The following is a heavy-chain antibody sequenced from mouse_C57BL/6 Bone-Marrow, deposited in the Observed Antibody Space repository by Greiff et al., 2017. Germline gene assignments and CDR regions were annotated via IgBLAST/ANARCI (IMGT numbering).Heavy chain of an antibody. CDR2: FNPNNGGT. Sequence: EVQLQQSGPELVKPGASVKMSCKASGYTFTDYNMHWVKQSYGQSLEWIGYFNPNNGGTSYNQKFKGKATLTVNKSSSTAYMELRSLTSEDSAVYYGARRNYNYGSSYDFDYWGQGTTLTVSS. D-gene: IGHD1-1*01. J-gene: IGHJ2*01. CDR1: GYTFTDYN. CDR3: ARRNYNYGSSYDFDY. V-gene: IGHV1-22*01.